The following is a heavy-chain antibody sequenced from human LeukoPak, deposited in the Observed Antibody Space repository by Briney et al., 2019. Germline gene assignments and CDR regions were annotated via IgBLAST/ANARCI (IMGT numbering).Heavy chain of an antibody. J-gene: IGHJ6*02. CDR1: GFTFSSNS. Sequence: GGSLRLSCAASGFTFSSNSMSWVSQAPGKGLQWVANINQVGSEKYDVDSVNGRFTLSRDNAKNSLYLQMNSLRAEDTAVYYCAKYRVVVPAASRYYYYGMDVWGQGTTVTVSS. CDR2: INQVGSEK. D-gene: IGHD2-2*01. CDR3: AKYRVVVPAASRYYYYGMDV. V-gene: IGHV3-7*03.